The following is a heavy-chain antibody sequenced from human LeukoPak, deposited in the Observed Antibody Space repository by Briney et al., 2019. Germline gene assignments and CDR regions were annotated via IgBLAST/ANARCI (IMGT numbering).Heavy chain of an antibody. J-gene: IGHJ4*02. CDR2: IKQDGSEK. D-gene: IGHD2-8*01. V-gene: IGHV3-7*01. Sequence: GGSLRLSCAASGFTFSSYGMSWVRQAPGKGLEWVANIKQDGSEKYYVGSVKGRFTISRDNAKNSLYLQMNSLRAEDTAVYYCARDRTSGMLSLWGQGTLVTVSS. CDR3: ARDRTSGMLSL. CDR1: GFTFSSYG.